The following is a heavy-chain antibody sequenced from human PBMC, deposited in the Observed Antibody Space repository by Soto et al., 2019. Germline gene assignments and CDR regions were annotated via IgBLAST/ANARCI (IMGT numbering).Heavy chain of an antibody. Sequence: SVKVSCKVSGYTLTELSMHWVRQAPGKRLVWMGGFDPEDGETIYAQKFQGRVTMTEDTSTDTAYMELSSLRSEDTAVYYCATASITTHPPYYYYYYMDVWGKGTTVTVSS. CDR3: ATASITTHPPYYYYYYMDV. D-gene: IGHD3-3*01. J-gene: IGHJ6*03. CDR1: GYTLTELS. V-gene: IGHV1-24*01. CDR2: FDPEDGET.